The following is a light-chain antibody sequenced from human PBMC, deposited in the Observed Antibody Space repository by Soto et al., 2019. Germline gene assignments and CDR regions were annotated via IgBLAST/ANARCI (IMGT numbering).Light chain of an antibody. CDR2: KAS. J-gene: IGKJ1*01. Sequence: DIQMTQSPSTLSASVGDRVTITCRASQSIRSWLAWYQQKPGKALKLLIYKASSLESGVPSRFSGSGSGTEFTLTISSLQPDDFATYYCQQYNSYPWTFGQGTKVEIK. CDR1: QSIRSW. V-gene: IGKV1-5*03. CDR3: QQYNSYPWT.